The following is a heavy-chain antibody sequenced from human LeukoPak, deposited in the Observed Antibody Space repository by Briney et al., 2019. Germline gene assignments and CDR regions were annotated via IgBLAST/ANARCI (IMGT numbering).Heavy chain of an antibody. CDR1: GFNFNKFW. CDR3: ARDLGSGYYYDPDV. J-gene: IGHJ6*02. Sequence: GGSLRLSCAASGFNFNKFWMTWVRQAPGKGPEWVANIKQDGSEKYYVDSVKGRFTISRDNAKNSLSLQMNSLRAEDTAVYYCARDLGSGYYYDPDVWGQGTTVTVSS. V-gene: IGHV3-7*03. D-gene: IGHD3-22*01. CDR2: IKQDGSEK.